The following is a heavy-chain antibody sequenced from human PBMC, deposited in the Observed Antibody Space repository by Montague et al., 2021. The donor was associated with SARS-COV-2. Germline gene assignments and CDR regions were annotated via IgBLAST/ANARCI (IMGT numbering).Heavy chain of an antibody. V-gene: IGHV4-61*02. CDR2: IYTSGST. Sequence: TLSLTCTDSGGSISSGSYYWSWIRQPAGKGLEWTGRIYTSGSTNYNPSLKSRVTISVDTSKNQFSLKLSSVTAADTAVYYCAGGPAATYYYGMDVWGQGTTVTVSS. J-gene: IGHJ6*02. CDR3: AGGPAATYYYGMDV. D-gene: IGHD2-15*01. CDR1: GGSISSGSYY.